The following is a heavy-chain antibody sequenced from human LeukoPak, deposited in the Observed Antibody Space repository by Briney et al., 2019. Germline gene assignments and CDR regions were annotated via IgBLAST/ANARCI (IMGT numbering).Heavy chain of an antibody. D-gene: IGHD5-12*01. CDR1: GGSINNYF. Sequence: SETLSLTCTVSGGSINNYFWSWIRQPPGKGLECIAYIYYSDSTNYKPSLKSRVTVSVDTSKNQFSLKLSSVTAADTAVYYCARTTEGYAGGPGYSYYYYMDVWGKGTTVTISS. CDR2: IYYSDST. CDR3: ARTTEGYAGGPGYSYYYYMDV. V-gene: IGHV4-59*12. J-gene: IGHJ6*03.